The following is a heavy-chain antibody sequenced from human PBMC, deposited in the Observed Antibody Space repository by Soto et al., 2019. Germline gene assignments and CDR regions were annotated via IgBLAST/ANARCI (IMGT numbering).Heavy chain of an antibody. J-gene: IGHJ6*02. V-gene: IGHV1-69*08. Sequence: QVQLVQSGAEVKKPGSSVKVSCKASGGTFSRNSISWVRQAPGQGLEWMGRSIPLLNIPNYAQNFQGRVMMTADRSTTTVYMEVSSLKSEDTAVYYCARDRGLVSAVGGKMVNHYGLDVWGQGTTVTVSS. CDR1: GGTFSRNS. D-gene: IGHD3-10*01. CDR3: ARDRGLVSAVGGKMVNHYGLDV. CDR2: SIPLLNIP.